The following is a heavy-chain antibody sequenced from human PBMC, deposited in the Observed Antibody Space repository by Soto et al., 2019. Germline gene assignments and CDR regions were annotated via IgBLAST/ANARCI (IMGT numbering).Heavy chain of an antibody. CDR2: IIPILGIA. CDR3: ARAPSVDYGDYGPYWYFDL. D-gene: IGHD4-17*01. V-gene: IGHV1-69*02. J-gene: IGHJ2*01. CDR1: GGTFSSYT. Sequence: QVQLVQSGAEVKKPGSSVKVSCKASGGTFSSYTISWVRQAPGQGLEWMGRIIPILGIANYAQKFQGRVTITADKPTSTAYMELSSLRSEDTAVYYCARAPSVDYGDYGPYWYFDLWGRAPLVTVSS.